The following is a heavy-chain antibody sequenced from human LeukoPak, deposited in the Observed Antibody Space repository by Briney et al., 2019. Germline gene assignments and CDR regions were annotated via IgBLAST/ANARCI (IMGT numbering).Heavy chain of an antibody. D-gene: IGHD4-17*01. Sequence: SGPTLVNPTQTLTLTCTFSGFSLSTSGMCVSWIRQPPGKALEWLALIDWDDDKYYSTSLKTRLTISKDTSKNQVVLTMTSMDPVDTATYYCARAPGYGDPFDYWGQGTLVTVSS. J-gene: IGHJ4*02. CDR2: IDWDDDK. CDR3: ARAPGYGDPFDY. V-gene: IGHV2-70*01. CDR1: GFSLSTSGMC.